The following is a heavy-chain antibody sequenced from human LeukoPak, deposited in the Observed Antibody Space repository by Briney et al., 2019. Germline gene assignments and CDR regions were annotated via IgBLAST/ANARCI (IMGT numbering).Heavy chain of an antibody. CDR3: ARAIAARRRVGWDYFDY. CDR1: GYSISSGYY. Sequence: SSETLSLTCTVSGYSISSGYYWGWIRPPPGKGLEWIGSIYHSGSTYYNPSLKSRITISVDTSKNQFSLKLSSVTAADTAVYFCARAIAARRRVGWDYFDYWGQGTLVTVSS. J-gene: IGHJ4*02. V-gene: IGHV4-38-2*02. CDR2: IYHSGST. D-gene: IGHD6-6*01.